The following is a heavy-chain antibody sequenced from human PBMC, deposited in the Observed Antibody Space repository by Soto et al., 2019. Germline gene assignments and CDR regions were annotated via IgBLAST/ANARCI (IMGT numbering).Heavy chain of an antibody. CDR2: IIPVLGPA. CDR1: GTTFNTFA. CDR3: ARAAKRYFDK. V-gene: IGHV1-69*06. Sequence: QVQLVQSGAEVKKPGSSVKVSCTASGTTFNTFAISWVRQAPGQGLEWRGGIIPVLGPAFYSQKFQGRVTITADKSTTTDYLELSSLRSEDTAVYYCARAAKRYFDKWGHGTLVTVSS. J-gene: IGHJ4*03.